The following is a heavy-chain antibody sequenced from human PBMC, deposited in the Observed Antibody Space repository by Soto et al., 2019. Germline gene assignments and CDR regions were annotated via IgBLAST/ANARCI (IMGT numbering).Heavy chain of an antibody. D-gene: IGHD4-17*01. J-gene: IGHJ4*02. V-gene: IGHV1-18*01. CDR1: GYTFTSYG. CDR2: ISAYNGNT. Sequence: ASVKVSCKASGYTFTSYGISWVRQAPGQGLEWMGWISAYNGNTNYAQKLQGRVNMTTDTSTSTAYKELRSLRSDDTAVYYCARDHYGDYVYDYWGQGTLVTVSS. CDR3: ARDHYGDYVYDY.